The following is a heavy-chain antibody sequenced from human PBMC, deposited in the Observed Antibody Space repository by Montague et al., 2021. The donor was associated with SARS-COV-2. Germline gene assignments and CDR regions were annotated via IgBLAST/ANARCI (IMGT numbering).Heavy chain of an antibody. CDR2: ISYDGSNK. V-gene: IGHV3-30*04. CDR1: GFTFSSYA. J-gene: IGHJ6*02. CDR3: VGQLLFHYYGMDV. Sequence: SLRLSCAASGFTFSSYAMHWVRQAPGKGLEWVAVISYDGSNKYCADSVKGRFTISRDNSKNTLYLQMNSLRAEDTAVYYCVGQLLFHYYGMDVWGQGTTVTVSS. D-gene: IGHD2-2*01.